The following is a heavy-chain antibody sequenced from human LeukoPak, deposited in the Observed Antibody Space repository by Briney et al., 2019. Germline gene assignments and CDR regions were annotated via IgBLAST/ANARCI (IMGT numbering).Heavy chain of an antibody. Sequence: GGSLRLSCAASGFTFSDYYMSWIRQAPGKGLEWVSYISSSGSTIYYADSVKGRFTISRDNAKNSLYLQMNSLRAEDTAVYYCARTYSSGWYIYYYYYMDVWGKGTTVTISS. CDR1: GFTFSDYY. CDR3: ARTYSSGWYIYYYYYMDV. D-gene: IGHD6-19*01. V-gene: IGHV3-11*01. CDR2: ISSSGSTI. J-gene: IGHJ6*03.